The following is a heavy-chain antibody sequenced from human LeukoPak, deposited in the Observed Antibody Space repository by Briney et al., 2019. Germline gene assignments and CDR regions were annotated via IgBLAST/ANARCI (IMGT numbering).Heavy chain of an antibody. Sequence: PSETLSLTCAVSGGSISSGGYSWSWIRQPPGKGLEWIGYIYHSGTTYYNPSLKSRVTISLDRSKNQFSPKLSSVTAADTAVYYCARVVYDSSGFFPPYYFDYWGQGTLVTVSS. CDR3: ARVVYDSSGFFPPYYFDY. V-gene: IGHV4-30-2*01. J-gene: IGHJ4*02. CDR2: IYHSGTT. CDR1: GGSISSGGYS. D-gene: IGHD3-22*01.